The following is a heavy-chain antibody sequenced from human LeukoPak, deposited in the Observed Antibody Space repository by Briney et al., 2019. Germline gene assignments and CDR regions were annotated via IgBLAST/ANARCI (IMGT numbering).Heavy chain of an antibody. J-gene: IGHJ5*02. V-gene: IGHV3-7*01. CDR1: GFTFSSYW. CDR3: ARLVVPAATENWFDP. D-gene: IGHD2-2*01. CDR2: IKQDGSEK. Sequence: GGSLRLSCAASGFTFSSYWMSWVRQAPGKGLEWVANIKQDGSEKYYVDSVKGRFTISRDNAKNSLYLQMNSLRAEDTAAYYCARLVVPAATENWFDPWGQGTLVTVSS.